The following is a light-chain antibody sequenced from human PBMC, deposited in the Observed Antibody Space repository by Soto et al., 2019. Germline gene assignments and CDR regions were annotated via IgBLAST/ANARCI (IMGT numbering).Light chain of an antibody. CDR1: SSNIGGNT. Sequence: QSVLTQPPSASGTHGQRVTISCSGSSSNIGGNTVSWYQQVPGTAPKVLIYDNNERPSGVPDRFSGSKSGSSASLAIRGLQSEDEADYYCAAWDGSLNGYVFGTGTKLTVL. V-gene: IGLV1-44*01. CDR2: DNN. CDR3: AAWDGSLNGYV. J-gene: IGLJ1*01.